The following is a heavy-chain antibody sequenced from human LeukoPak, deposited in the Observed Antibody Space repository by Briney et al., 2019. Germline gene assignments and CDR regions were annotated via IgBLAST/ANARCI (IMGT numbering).Heavy chain of an antibody. D-gene: IGHD6-19*01. CDR3: ARPPSYSSGPIY. J-gene: IGHJ4*02. CDR2: IYPGDSDT. V-gene: IGHV5-51*01. Sequence: GESLKISCKGSGCIFTSNWIGWVRQVPGKGLEWMGIIYPGDSDTRYSPSFQGQVTISADKSITTAYLQWSSLKASDTAMYYCARPPSYSSGPIYWGQGTLVTVSS. CDR1: GCIFTSNW.